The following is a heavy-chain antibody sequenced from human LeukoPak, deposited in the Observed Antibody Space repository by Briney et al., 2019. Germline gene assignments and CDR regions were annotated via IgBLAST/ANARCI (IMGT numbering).Heavy chain of an antibody. Sequence: PGGSLRLSCAASGFTFSDYVMNWVRQAPGKGLEWVSYISTHGNYIYYADSLKGRFTISRDNAENSLFLQMNSLRAEDTAVYYCARRDKTAAGFYFDSWGQGTPVTVSS. CDR2: ISTHGNYI. CDR3: ARRDKTAAGFYFDS. V-gene: IGHV3-21*01. J-gene: IGHJ4*02. D-gene: IGHD6-13*01. CDR1: GFTFSDYV.